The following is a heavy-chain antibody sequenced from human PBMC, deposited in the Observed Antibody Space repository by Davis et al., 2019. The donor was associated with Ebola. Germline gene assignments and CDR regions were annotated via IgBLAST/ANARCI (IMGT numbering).Heavy chain of an antibody. J-gene: IGHJ3*02. CDR3: ARHVGGFGYGSFDI. CDR1: GGSISSYY. V-gene: IGHV4-59*08. Sequence: SETLSLTCTVSGGSISSYYWSWIRQPPGKGLEWIGYIYHSGSTNYNPSLKSRVTISVDTSKNQFSLKLSSVTAADTAVYYCARHVGGFGYGSFDIWGQGTMVTVSS. D-gene: IGHD2-15*01. CDR2: IYHSGST.